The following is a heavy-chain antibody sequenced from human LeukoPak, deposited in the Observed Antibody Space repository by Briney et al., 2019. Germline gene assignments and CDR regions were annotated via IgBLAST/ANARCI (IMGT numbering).Heavy chain of an antibody. J-gene: IGHJ5*02. CDR3: ARQEAPRFLEWLPPYNWFDP. CDR1: GGSISSSSYY. CDR2: IYYSGST. V-gene: IGHV4-39*01. Sequence: PSETLSLTCTVSGGSISSSSYYWGWIRQPPGKGLEWIGSIYYSGSTYYNPSLKSRVTISVDTSKNQFSLKLSSVTAADTAVYYCARQEAPRFLEWLPPYNWFDPWGQGTLVTVSS. D-gene: IGHD3-3*01.